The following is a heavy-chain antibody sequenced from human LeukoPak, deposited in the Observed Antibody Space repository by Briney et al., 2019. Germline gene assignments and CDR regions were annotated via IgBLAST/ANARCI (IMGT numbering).Heavy chain of an antibody. D-gene: IGHD5-18*01. J-gene: IGHJ4*02. CDR2: IYYSGST. V-gene: IGHV4-39*02. CDR1: GGSISSSSYY. CDR3: ARDARRMNTAMVTETHAG. Sequence: SETLSLTCTVSGGSISSSSYYWGWIRQPPGKGLEWIGSIYYSGSTYYNPSLKSRVTISVDTSKNQFSLKLSSVTAADTAVYYCARDARRMNTAMVTETHAGWGQGTLVTVSS.